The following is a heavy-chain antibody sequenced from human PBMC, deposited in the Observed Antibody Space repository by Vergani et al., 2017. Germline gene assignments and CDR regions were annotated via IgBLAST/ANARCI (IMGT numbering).Heavy chain of an antibody. CDR2: INAANGNT. CDR1: GYTFTSYA. J-gene: IGHJ4*02. Sequence: QVQLVQSGAEVKKPGASVKVSCKASGYTFTSYAMHWVRQAPGQRLEWMGWINAANGNTKYSQKFQGRVTMTRDTSISTAYMELSRLRSDDTAVYYCARARDGNYFDYWGQGTLVTVSS. CDR3: ARARDGNYFDY. D-gene: IGHD5-24*01. V-gene: IGHV1-3*01.